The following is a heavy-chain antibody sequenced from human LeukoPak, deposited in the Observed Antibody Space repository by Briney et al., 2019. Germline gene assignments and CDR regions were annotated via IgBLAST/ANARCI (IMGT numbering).Heavy chain of an antibody. Sequence: SVKVSCKASGGTFSSYAINWVRQATGQGLEWMGWLNPNSGNTGYAQKFQGRVTMTRNISVNTAYMELTSLRSDDTAVYYCARGQGSHGQQLGDYWGQGTLVTVSS. CDR3: ARGQGSHGQQLGDY. D-gene: IGHD6-13*01. J-gene: IGHJ4*02. CDR1: GGTFSSYA. CDR2: LNPNSGNT. V-gene: IGHV1-8*02.